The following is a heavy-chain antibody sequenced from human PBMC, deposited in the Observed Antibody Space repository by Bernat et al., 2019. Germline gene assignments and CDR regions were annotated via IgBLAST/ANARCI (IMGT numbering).Heavy chain of an antibody. J-gene: IGHJ6*03. D-gene: IGHD3-3*01. CDR1: GFTFSNAW. V-gene: IGHV3-15*01. CDR3: TTSYYDLSWGMAV. CDR2: IRSNADGGTT. Sequence: EVQLVESGGGLVKPGGSLRLSCVASGFTFSNAWMSWVRQTPGTGLEWVGRIRSNADGGTTDFPAPVKGRFTISRDDSKTTLYLQMNSLKTEDTAVYYCTTSYYDLSWGMAVWGKGTTVTVSS.